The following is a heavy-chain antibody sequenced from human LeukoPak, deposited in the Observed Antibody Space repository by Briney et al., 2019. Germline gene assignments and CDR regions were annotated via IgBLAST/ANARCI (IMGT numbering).Heavy chain of an antibody. CDR1: GGSISSSSYY. J-gene: IGHJ5*01. CDR3: ARHDAIRPNWFDS. CDR2: IYYSGST. Sequence: KPSETVSLTCTVSGGSISSSSYYWAWIRQPPGKGLEWIGSIYYSGSTYYNPSLKSRVTISVDTSKNQFSLKLSSVTAADTAVYYCARHDAIRPNWFDSWGQGTLVTVSS. V-gene: IGHV4-39*01.